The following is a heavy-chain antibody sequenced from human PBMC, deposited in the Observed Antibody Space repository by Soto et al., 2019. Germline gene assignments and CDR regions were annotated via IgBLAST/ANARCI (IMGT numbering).Heavy chain of an antibody. D-gene: IGHD6-13*01. CDR2: ISYDGSNK. Sequence: RLSCAASGFTFSSYGMHWVRQAPGKGLEWVAVISYDGSNKYYADSVKGRFTISRDNSKNTLYLQMNSLRAEDTAVYYCAKGMYSSSWYSRYYYYGMDVWGQGTTVTVSS. CDR3: AKGMYSSSWYSRYYYYGMDV. V-gene: IGHV3-30*18. J-gene: IGHJ6*02. CDR1: GFTFSSYG.